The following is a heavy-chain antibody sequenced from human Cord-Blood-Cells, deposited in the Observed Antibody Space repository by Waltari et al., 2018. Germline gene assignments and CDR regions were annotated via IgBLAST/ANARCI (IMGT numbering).Heavy chain of an antibody. J-gene: IGHJ3*02. D-gene: IGHD5-12*01. Sequence: QVQLQESGPGLVKPSQPLSLTCTVSGGSISSGGSSSRWTGTHPGKGLEWIGYIEYSERTYNNPSLKSRVTISVETAKKQFSLKLSSVTAADTAVYYWANDPSMSGYDTIDAFEIWGQGTMVTVSS. CDR1: GGSISSGGSS. CDR2: IEYSERT. V-gene: IGHV4-31*03. CDR3: ANDPSMSGYDTIDAFEI.